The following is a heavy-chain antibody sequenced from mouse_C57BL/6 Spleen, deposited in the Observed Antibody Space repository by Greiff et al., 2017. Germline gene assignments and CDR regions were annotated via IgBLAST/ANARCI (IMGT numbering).Heavy chain of an antibody. CDR1: GYTFTSYW. Sequence: QVQLQQSGAELVKPGASVKLSCKASGYTFTSYWMHWVKQRPGQGLEWIGMIHPNSGSTNYNEKFKSKATLTVDKSSSTAYMQLSSLTSEDSAVYYCARGYYGSSYDYFDYWGQGTTLTVSS. V-gene: IGHV1-64*01. CDR3: ARGYYGSSYDYFDY. CDR2: IHPNSGST. J-gene: IGHJ2*01. D-gene: IGHD1-1*01.